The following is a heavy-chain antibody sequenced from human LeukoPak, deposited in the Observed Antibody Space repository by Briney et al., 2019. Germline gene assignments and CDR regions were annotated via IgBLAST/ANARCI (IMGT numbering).Heavy chain of an antibody. J-gene: IGHJ4*02. CDR1: GYTFTDYY. CDR3: ARRYCSSTSCYYFDY. V-gene: IGHV1-2*02. CDR2: INANRGGA. D-gene: IGHD2-2*01. Sequence: ASVKVSCKASGYTFTDYYMHWVRQAPGQGLEWMGWINANRGGANYAQRFQGRVTMTRDTYITTAYKELSRLKSDDTAVYYCARRYCSSTSCYYFDYWGQGTLVTVSS.